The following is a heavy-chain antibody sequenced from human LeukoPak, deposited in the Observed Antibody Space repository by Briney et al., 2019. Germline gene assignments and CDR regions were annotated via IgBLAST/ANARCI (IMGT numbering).Heavy chain of an antibody. CDR1: GFTVSSNY. Sequence: GGSLRLSCAASGFTVSSNYMSWVRQAPGKGLEWVSIFYRGGSTYYADSVKGRFTVSRDNSKNTLYLQMNSLRAEDTAVYYCAKEGNSGYNNWFDPWGQGTLVTVSS. D-gene: IGHD5-12*01. CDR2: FYRGGST. CDR3: AKEGNSGYNNWFDP. J-gene: IGHJ5*02. V-gene: IGHV3-66*01.